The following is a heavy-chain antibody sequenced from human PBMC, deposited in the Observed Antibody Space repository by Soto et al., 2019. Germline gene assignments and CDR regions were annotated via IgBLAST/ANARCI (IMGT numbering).Heavy chain of an antibody. V-gene: IGHV1-18*01. CDR1: GYTFTSYG. J-gene: IGHJ4*02. Sequence: QVQLMQSGDEVKKPGASVTVSCKTSGYTFTSYGISWVGQAPGQGLEWKGWISAYNGNTNYAQKLQGRVTMTTDTSTTTAYMELRSLRSDDTAVYYCARDAAVGLFDYWGQGTLVTVSS. CDR3: ARDAAVGLFDY. CDR2: ISAYNGNT. D-gene: IGHD1-26*01.